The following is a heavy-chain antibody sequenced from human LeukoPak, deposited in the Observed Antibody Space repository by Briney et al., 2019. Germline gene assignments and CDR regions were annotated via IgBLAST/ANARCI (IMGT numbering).Heavy chain of an antibody. D-gene: IGHD1/OR15-1a*01. V-gene: IGHV3-21*04. CDR1: GFTFSSYR. CDR3: AKDPWNTAVANTNGWFDP. CDR2: ISSSSGNT. Sequence: WGSLRLSCAASGFTFSSYRMNWLRQAPGKGLEWVSSISSSSGNTYYADSVKGRFTISRDNAKYTLSLQMDSLRADDTALYFCAKDPWNTAVANTNGWFDPWGQGTLVTVSS. J-gene: IGHJ5*02.